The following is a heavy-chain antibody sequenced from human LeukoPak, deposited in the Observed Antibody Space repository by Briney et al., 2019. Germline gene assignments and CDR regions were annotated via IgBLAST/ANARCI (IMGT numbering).Heavy chain of an antibody. CDR3: AKDRLELLWFGELLYPSDH. Sequence: GGSLRLSCAASGFTFDRFTIHWVRQTPGKGLEWVSLINRRGHTFYADSVKGRFTISRDNSKNTLYLQMNSLRAEDTAVYYCAKDRLELLWFGELLYPSDHWGQGTLVTVSS. J-gene: IGHJ4*02. V-gene: IGHV3-43*01. CDR2: INRRGHT. CDR1: GFTFDRFT. D-gene: IGHD3-10*01.